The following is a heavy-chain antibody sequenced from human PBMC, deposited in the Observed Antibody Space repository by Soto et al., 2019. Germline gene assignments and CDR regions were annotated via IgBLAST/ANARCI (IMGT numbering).Heavy chain of an antibody. CDR2: IIPIFGTA. CDR1: GGTFSSYA. Sequence: QVQLVQSGAEVKKPGSSVKVSCKASGGTFSSYAISCVRQAPGHGLEWMGGIIPIFGTANYAQKFQGRVTITADESTSTAYMELSSLRSEDTAVYYCARDPRYHADVSGTRAYYCDGMDVWGQGTTVAVSS. J-gene: IGHJ6*02. V-gene: IGHV1-69*01. D-gene: IGHD1-7*01. CDR3: ARDPRYHADVSGTRAYYCDGMDV.